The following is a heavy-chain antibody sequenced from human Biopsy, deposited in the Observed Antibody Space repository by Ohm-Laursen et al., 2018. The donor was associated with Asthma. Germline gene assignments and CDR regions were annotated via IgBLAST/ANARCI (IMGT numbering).Heavy chain of an antibody. CDR2: INYRGDT. Sequence: PPGTLSLTCAISGGSFTHYFWMWICQPPGKGLEWIGEINYRGDTNYNPSLESRVSISVGTSTYHFSLRLNSVTAADTAVYYCVRGEEVAGTYFKDWDQGTLVTVSS. D-gene: IGHD6-19*01. V-gene: IGHV4-34*01. J-gene: IGHJ1*01. CDR3: VRGEEVAGTYFKD. CDR1: GGSFTHYF.